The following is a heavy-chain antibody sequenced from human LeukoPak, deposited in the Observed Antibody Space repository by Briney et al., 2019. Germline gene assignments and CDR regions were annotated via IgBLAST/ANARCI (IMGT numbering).Heavy chain of an antibody. J-gene: IGHJ5*02. CDR3: ARGRKHYDFWSGPGFDP. D-gene: IGHD3-3*01. Sequence: SETLSLTCTVSGGSISSYYWSWIRQPPGKGLEWIGEINHSGSTNYNPSLKSRVTISVDTSKNQFSLKLSSVTAADTAVYYCARGRKHYDFWSGPGFDPWGQGTLVTVSS. CDR1: GGSISSYY. CDR2: INHSGST. V-gene: IGHV4-34*01.